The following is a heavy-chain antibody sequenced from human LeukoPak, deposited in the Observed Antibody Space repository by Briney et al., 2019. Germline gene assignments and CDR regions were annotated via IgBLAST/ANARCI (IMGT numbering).Heavy chain of an antibody. D-gene: IGHD3-9*01. V-gene: IGHV3-21*01. CDR3: AKIPLRYFDWREFDP. CDR2: ISSSSSYI. J-gene: IGHJ5*02. Sequence: PGGSLRLSCAASGFTFSSYSMNWVRQAPGKGLEWVSSISSSSSYIYYADSVKGRFTISRDNSKNTLYLQMNSLRAEDTAVYYCAKIPLRYFDWREFDPWGQGTLVTVSS. CDR1: GFTFSSYS.